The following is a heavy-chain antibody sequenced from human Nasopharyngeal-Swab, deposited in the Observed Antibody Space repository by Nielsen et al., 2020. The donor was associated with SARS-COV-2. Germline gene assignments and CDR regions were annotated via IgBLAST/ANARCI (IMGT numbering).Heavy chain of an antibody. CDR2: IKQDGSEK. CDR3: ARGPPIVVLTAILPDYYYFDV. Sequence: GESLKISCTASGFTFSSYAMSWVRQAPGKGLEWVANIKQDGSEKYSVDSVKGRFTISRDNARNSLYLQMNNLRAEDTAVYYCARGPPIVVLTAILPDYYYFDVWGKGTTVTVSS. V-gene: IGHV3-7*03. J-gene: IGHJ6*03. CDR1: GFTFSSYA. D-gene: IGHD2-21*02.